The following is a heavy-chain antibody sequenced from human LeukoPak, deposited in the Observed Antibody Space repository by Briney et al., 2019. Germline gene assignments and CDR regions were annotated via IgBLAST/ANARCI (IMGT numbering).Heavy chain of an antibody. CDR2: IIPILGIA. CDR1: GGTFSSYA. D-gene: IGHD6-19*01. CDR3: AGSIAVAGIFGY. J-gene: IGHJ4*02. Sequence: GASVKVSCKASGGTFSSYAISWVRQAPGQGLEWMGRIIPILGIANYAQKFKGIVTIPADKSTSTSYMELSSLRAEATAVYYCAGSIAVAGIFGYWGQGTLVTVSS. V-gene: IGHV1-69*04.